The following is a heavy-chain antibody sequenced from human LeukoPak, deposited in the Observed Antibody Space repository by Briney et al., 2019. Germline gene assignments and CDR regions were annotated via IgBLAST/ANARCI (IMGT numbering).Heavy chain of an antibody. CDR2: HSGGCGIT. V-gene: IGHV3-23*01. Sequence: PGRSLRLSCAASGLTFTRYSMTWVRQAPGKGLEWVSDHSGGCGITYYADSVKGRFNISRDISKNRLYLQMNSPRARDTAVYFCAKWAANMYNSGWYDLGAFDIWGQGTMVTVSS. CDR3: AKWAANMYNSGWYDLGAFDI. J-gene: IGHJ3*02. CDR1: GLTFTRYS. D-gene: IGHD6-19*01.